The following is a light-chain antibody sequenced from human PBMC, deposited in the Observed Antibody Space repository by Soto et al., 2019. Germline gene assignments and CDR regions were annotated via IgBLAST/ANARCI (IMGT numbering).Light chain of an antibody. Sequence: EIVLTQSPGTLSLSPGERATLSCRASQSVSSSYLAWYQHKPGQAPRLLIYGASSRATGIPDRFSGSGSGTDFTLTISSLEPEAFAVYYCQQYGSSPPGITFGPGTKVYIK. CDR3: QQYGSSPPGIT. J-gene: IGKJ3*01. CDR2: GAS. CDR1: QSVSSSY. V-gene: IGKV3-20*01.